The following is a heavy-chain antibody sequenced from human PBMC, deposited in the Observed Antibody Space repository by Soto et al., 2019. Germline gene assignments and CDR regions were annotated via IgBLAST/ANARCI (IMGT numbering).Heavy chain of an antibody. CDR2: IYPGDSDT. CDR1: GYSFTSYW. V-gene: IGHV5-51*01. J-gene: IGHJ6*02. CDR3: ARQDSYYYYGMDV. D-gene: IGHD2-15*01. Sequence: GESLKISCKGSGYSFTSYWVGWVRQMPGKGLEWMGIIYPGDSDTRYSPSFQGQVTISADKSISTAYLQWSSLKASDTAMYYCARQDSYYYYGMDVWGQGTTVTVSS.